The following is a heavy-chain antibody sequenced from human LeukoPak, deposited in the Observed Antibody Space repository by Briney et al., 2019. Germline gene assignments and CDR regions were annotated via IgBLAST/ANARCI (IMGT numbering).Heavy chain of an antibody. CDR3: ARGLRDSSGREYFQH. CDR2: MNPNSGNT. CDR1: GYTFTSYD. D-gene: IGHD3-22*01. Sequence: VSVKVSCKASGYTFTSYDINWVRQATGQGLEWMGWMNPNSGNTGYAQKFQGRVTMTRNTSISTAYMELSSLRSEDTAVYYCARGLRDSSGREYFQHWGQGTLVTVSS. V-gene: IGHV1-8*01. J-gene: IGHJ1*01.